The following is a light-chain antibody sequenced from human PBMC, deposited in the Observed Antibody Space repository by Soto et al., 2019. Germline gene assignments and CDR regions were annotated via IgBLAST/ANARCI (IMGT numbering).Light chain of an antibody. CDR2: DNN. CDR1: TSNIGNKY. CDR3: GTWDSSLSAGV. J-gene: IGLJ2*01. V-gene: IGLV1-51*01. Sequence: QSVLTQPPSVSAAPGQKVTISCCGSTSNIGNKYVSWYQQVPGTAPKLLIYDNNKRPSGIPDRFSGSKSGTSATLGITGLQTGDEADYYCGTWDSSLSAGVFGGGTKLTVL.